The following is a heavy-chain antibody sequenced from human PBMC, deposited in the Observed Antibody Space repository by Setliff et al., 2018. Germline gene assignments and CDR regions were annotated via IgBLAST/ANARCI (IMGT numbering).Heavy chain of an antibody. D-gene: IGHD6-25*01. Sequence: RLSCAASGFTFNNYFMIWVRQAPGKGLEWVSSISNSGGEIHYADSVKGRFTISRDNPRSTLYLQMNSLRAEDTALYYCANYEQRPRNLDYWGQGTLVTVPQ. CDR2: ISNSGGEI. V-gene: IGHV3-23*01. J-gene: IGHJ4*02. CDR1: GFTFNNYF. CDR3: ANYEQRPRNLDY.